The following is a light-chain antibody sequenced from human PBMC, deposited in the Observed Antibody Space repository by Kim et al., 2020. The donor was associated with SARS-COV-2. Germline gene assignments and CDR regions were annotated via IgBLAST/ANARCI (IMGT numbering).Light chain of an antibody. J-gene: IGLJ3*02. CDR2: DVT. Sequence: QSALSQPVSVSGSPGQSIAISCTGTSGDIGGYNSVSWYQQHPGKVPKVIIYDVTKRPSGVSDRFSGSKSGNTASLTISGLQAEDEADYYCSSYTSDTTLLFGGGTKVTVL. CDR3: SSYTSDTTLL. CDR1: SGDIGGYNS. V-gene: IGLV2-14*01.